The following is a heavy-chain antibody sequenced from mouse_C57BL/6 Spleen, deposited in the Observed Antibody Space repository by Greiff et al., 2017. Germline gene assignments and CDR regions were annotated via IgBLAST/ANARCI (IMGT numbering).Heavy chain of an antibody. CDR1: GYTFTSYG. D-gene: IGHD1-1*01. CDR3: ARRDTTVVEAMDY. V-gene: IGHV1-81*01. J-gene: IGHJ4*01. CDR2: IYPRSGNT. Sequence: QVQLKQSGAELARPGASVKLSCKASGYTFTSYGISWVKQRTGQGLEWIGEIYPRSGNTYYNEKFKGKATLTADKSSSTAYMELRSLTSEDSAVYFCARRDTTVVEAMDYWGQGTSVTVSS.